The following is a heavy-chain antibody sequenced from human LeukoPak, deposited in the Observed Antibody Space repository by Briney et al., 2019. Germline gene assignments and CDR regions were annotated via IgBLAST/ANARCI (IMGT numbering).Heavy chain of an antibody. Sequence: AESLNISCKGSGYSFTSYCIGWVRQMPGKGLEWMRIIYPGDSDTKNTPSFQGQVTISADKSISTAYLQWSSLKASDTAMYYCARLAVVRGVPNWFDPWGQGTLVTVSS. CDR1: GYSFTSYC. CDR2: IYPGDSDT. J-gene: IGHJ5*02. D-gene: IGHD3-10*01. V-gene: IGHV5-51*01. CDR3: ARLAVVRGVPNWFDP.